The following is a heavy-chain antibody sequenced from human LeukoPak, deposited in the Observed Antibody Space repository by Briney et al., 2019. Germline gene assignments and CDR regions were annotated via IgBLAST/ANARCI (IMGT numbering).Heavy chain of an antibody. Sequence: GGSLRLSCAASGFTFSSYGMHWVRQAPGKGLEWVAFIRYDGSNKYYADSVKGRFTISRDNAKNSLYLRMNSLRAEDTAVYYCARFRTAMQLWKGYYFDYWGQGTLVTVSS. V-gene: IGHV3-30*02. D-gene: IGHD5-18*01. CDR2: IRYDGSNK. CDR1: GFTFSSYG. J-gene: IGHJ4*02. CDR3: ARFRTAMQLWKGYYFDY.